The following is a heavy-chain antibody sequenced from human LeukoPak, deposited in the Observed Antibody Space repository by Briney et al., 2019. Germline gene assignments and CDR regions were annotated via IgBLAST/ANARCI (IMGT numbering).Heavy chain of an antibody. Sequence: ASVKVSCKASGDTFSSYAISWVRRAPGQGLEWMGGIIPIFGTANYALKFQGRVTITTDESTSTAYMELSSLRSEDTAVYYCAARWLAECGGGCDGSLGYWGQGTLVTVSS. CDR1: GDTFSSYA. J-gene: IGHJ4*02. CDR3: AARWLAECGGGCDGSLGY. CDR2: IIPIFGTA. V-gene: IGHV1-69*05. D-gene: IGHD2-21*02.